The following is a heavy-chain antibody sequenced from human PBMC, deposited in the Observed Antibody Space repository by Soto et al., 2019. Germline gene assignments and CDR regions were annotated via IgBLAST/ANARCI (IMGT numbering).Heavy chain of an antibody. D-gene: IGHD4-17*01. Sequence: SGPTLVNPTQTLTLTCTISGFSLTASETRVSWIRQPPGKALEWLARIDWDDEKFYSTTLKTRLTISKDTSKNQVVLTITNMDPADKATYYCAGRIQGEYSFDFWGQGALVTVSS. V-gene: IGHV2-70*04. CDR2: IDWDDEK. CDR3: AGRIQGEYSFDF. J-gene: IGHJ4*02. CDR1: GFSLTASETR.